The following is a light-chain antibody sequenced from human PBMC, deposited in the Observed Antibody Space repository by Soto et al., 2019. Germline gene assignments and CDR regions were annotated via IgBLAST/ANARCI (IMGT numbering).Light chain of an antibody. Sequence: QSALTQPASVSGSPGQSITISCTGTCSDVGGYNYVSWYQQHPGKAPKLMIYAVSNRPSGVSTRFSGSKSGNTASLTISGLQAEDEADYHCSSYTTSSTLLYVFGTGTKVTVL. CDR3: SSYTTSSTLLYV. CDR2: AVS. CDR1: CSDVGGYNY. V-gene: IGLV2-14*01. J-gene: IGLJ1*01.